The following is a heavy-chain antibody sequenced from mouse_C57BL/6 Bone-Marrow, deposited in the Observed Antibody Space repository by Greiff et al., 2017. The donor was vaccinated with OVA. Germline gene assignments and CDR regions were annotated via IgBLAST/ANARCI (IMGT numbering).Heavy chain of an antibody. Sequence: VHVKQSGAELVRPGASVKLSCTASGFNIKDDYMHWVKQRPEQGLEWIGWIDPENGDTEYASKFQGKATITADTSSNTAYLQLSSLTSEDTAVYYCTSLLFPMDYWGQGTSVTVSS. V-gene: IGHV14-4*01. CDR2: IDPENGDT. CDR1: GFNIKDDY. CDR3: TSLLFPMDY. J-gene: IGHJ4*01. D-gene: IGHD2-1*01.